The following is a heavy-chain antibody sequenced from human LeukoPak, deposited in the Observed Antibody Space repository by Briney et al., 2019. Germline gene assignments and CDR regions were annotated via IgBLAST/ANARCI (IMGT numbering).Heavy chain of an antibody. V-gene: IGHV1-18*01. CDR2: IDTYSGNT. D-gene: IGHD3-10*01. J-gene: IGHJ4*02. CDR3: ANVHPSGSSHMY. Sequence: ASVKVSCKASGYTFTTYGITWVRQAPGQGLEWVGWIDTYSGNTNYAQKVQGRVTMTTDTSTGTAYMELRSLRSDDTAVYYCANVHPSGSSHMYWGQGTLVTVSS. CDR1: GYTFTTYG.